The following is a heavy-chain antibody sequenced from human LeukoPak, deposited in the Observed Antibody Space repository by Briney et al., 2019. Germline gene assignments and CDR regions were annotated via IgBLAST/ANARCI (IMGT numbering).Heavy chain of an antibody. J-gene: IGHJ4*02. CDR1: GGSISSYY. V-gene: IGHV4-59*12. Sequence: SETLSLTCTVSGGSISSYYWSWIRQPPGKGLEWIGYIYYSGSTNYNPSLKSRVTISVDTSKNQFSLKLSSATAADTAVYYCARDTVRFLEWFPLYFDYWGQGTLVTVSS. CDR2: IYYSGST. D-gene: IGHD3-3*01. CDR3: ARDTVRFLEWFPLYFDY.